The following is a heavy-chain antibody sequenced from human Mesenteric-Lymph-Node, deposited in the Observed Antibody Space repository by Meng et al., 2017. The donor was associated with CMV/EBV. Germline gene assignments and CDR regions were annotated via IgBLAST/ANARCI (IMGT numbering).Heavy chain of an antibody. CDR1: GGTFSNYA. J-gene: IGHJ6*02. Sequence: SVKVSCKASGGTFSNYAVSWVRLAPGQGLEWLGGSIPTLGIVNFAQKFQDRVTITTDTSTSTAYMELNSLTSEDTAVYYCARAPSGYYDSSGYLGAVWGQGTTVTVSS. V-gene: IGHV1-69*10. D-gene: IGHD3-22*01. CDR3: ARAPSGYYDSSGYLGAV. CDR2: SIPTLGIV.